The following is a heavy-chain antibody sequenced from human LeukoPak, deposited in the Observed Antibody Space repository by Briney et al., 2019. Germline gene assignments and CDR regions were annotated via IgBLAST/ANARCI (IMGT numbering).Heavy chain of an antibody. V-gene: IGHV3-33*06. J-gene: IGHJ3*01. CDR1: GFTFSSYG. CDR3: AKESNAFDV. Sequence: PGRSLRLSCAASGFTFSSYGMHWVRQAPGKGLEWVAVMWYDGSNKYYADSVKGRFTVSNDNSKSTLFLQMNSLRAEDTAVYYCAKESNAFDVWGQGTMVTVSS. CDR2: MWYDGSNK.